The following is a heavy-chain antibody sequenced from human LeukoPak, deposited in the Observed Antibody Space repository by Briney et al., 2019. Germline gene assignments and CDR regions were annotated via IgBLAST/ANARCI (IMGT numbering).Heavy chain of an antibody. D-gene: IGHD2-2*01. CDR1: GYTFTSYD. Sequence: GASVKVSCKASGYTFTSYDINWVRQAPGQGLEWMGRIIPILGIANYAQKFQGRVTITADKSTSTAYMELSSLRSEDTAVYYCARESLLDVPAATDDYWGQGTLVTVSS. CDR2: IIPILGIA. CDR3: ARESLLDVPAATDDY. J-gene: IGHJ4*02. V-gene: IGHV1-69*04.